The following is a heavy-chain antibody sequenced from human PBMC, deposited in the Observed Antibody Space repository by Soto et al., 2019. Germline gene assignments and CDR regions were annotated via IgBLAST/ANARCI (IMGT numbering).Heavy chain of an antibody. CDR3: ATGYSGSNWYQIVAY. V-gene: IGHV3-30*03. Sequence: VQLVESGGGVVQPGRSLRLSCIASGFTFSSYGMHWVRQAPGKGLQWVAVISYDGNNKFYVDSVKGRFTISRDNSKNSLYLQRHSLRVTDTSEYYCATGYSGSNWYQIVAYWGQGSLVTVSS. D-gene: IGHD2-2*01. CDR1: GFTFSSYG. CDR2: ISYDGNNK. J-gene: IGHJ4*02.